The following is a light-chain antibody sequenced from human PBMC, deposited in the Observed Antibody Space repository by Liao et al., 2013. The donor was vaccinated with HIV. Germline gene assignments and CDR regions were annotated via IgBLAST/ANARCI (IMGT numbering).Light chain of an antibody. V-gene: IGLV3-1*01. CDR2: QGD. J-gene: IGLJ2*01. Sequence: SYDLTQPPSVSVSPGQTASITCSGDTLGDKYACWYQQKPGQSPVLVIYQGDQRPSGIPERFSGSNSGNTATLTISGTQPVDEAEYFCQAWDSSAEVVFGGGTKLTVV. CDR3: QAWDSSAEVV. CDR1: TLGDKY.